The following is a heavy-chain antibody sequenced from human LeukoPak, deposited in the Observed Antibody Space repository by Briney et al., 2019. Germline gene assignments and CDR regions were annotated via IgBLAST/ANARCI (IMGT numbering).Heavy chain of an antibody. CDR1: GFTFRSYS. CDR3: AREHSGGGNCYDGSGYYRSFDY. D-gene: IGHD3-22*01. J-gene: IGHJ4*02. Sequence: GGSLRLSCAPSGFTFRSYSMNWASQAPGKGLEWVSYISSSRSHIYYADSVKGRFTISRDNAKNSLYLQMSSLRVEDTAVYYCAREHSGGGNCYDGSGYYRSFDYWGQGTPVTVSS. V-gene: IGHV3-21*01. CDR2: ISSSRSHI.